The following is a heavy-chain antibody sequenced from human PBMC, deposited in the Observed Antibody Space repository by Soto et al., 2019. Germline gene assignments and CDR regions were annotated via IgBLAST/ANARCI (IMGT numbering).Heavy chain of an antibody. Sequence: PVGSLRLSCAASGFTFSSYEMNWVRQAPGKGLEWVSYISSSGSTIYYADSVKGRFTISRDNAKNSLYLQMNSLRAEDTAVYYCARSYYDSSGYYVDAFDIWGQGTMVTVSS. V-gene: IGHV3-48*03. CDR3: ARSYYDSSGYYVDAFDI. CDR2: ISSSGSTI. CDR1: GFTFSSYE. J-gene: IGHJ3*02. D-gene: IGHD3-22*01.